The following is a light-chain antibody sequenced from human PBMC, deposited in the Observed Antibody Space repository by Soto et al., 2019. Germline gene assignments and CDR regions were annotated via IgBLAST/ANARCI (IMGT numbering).Light chain of an antibody. J-gene: IGLJ3*02. Sequence: QSALTQPAAVSGSLGQSITISCSGSGSDIGNYNLVSWYQQQPGKVPRLIIYEVNKGPSGVSNRFSGSKSGNTASLTISDLQPDDECLYYCCSYAGSSLWMFGGGTQLTV. CDR3: CSYAGSSLWM. V-gene: IGLV2-23*02. CDR2: EVN. CDR1: GSDIGNYNL.